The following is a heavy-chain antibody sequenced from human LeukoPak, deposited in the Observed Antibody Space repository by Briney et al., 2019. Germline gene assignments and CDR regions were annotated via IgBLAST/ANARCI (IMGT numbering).Heavy chain of an antibody. D-gene: IGHD5/OR15-5a*01. J-gene: IGHJ4*02. V-gene: IGHV3-7*01. Sequence: GGSLRLSCAASGFTFSRYWMSWVRQAPGKGLEWVANINEDGSHSYYVDSVKGRFTISGDNARNSLYLQINSLRVEDTAVYYCGRDGSRHQVSTSYWGQGTLVTVSS. CDR1: GFTFSRYW. CDR3: GRDGSRHQVSTSY. CDR2: INEDGSHS.